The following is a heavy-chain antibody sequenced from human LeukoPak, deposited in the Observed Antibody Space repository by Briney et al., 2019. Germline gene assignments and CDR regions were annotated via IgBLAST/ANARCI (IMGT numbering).Heavy chain of an antibody. J-gene: IGHJ4*02. D-gene: IGHD1-1*01. CDR2: MNPYSGNT. Sequence: ASVKVSCKASGYTFYSHDINWVRQAAGQGLEWMGWMNPYSGNTGYAQKFRGRVTMTSDTSINTAYLEFYSLRSEDMAVYYCARGYSPTLRTTGNDYWGQGTLVTVSS. CDR1: GYTFYSHD. V-gene: IGHV1-8*01. CDR3: ARGYSPTLRTTGNDY.